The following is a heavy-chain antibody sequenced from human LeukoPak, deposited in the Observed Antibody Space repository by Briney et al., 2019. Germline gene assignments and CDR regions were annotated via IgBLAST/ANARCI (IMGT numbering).Heavy chain of an antibody. V-gene: IGHV1-46*01. Sequence: GASVKVSCKASGGTFSSYAISWVRQAPGQGLEWMGIINPSGGSTSYAQKFQGRVTMTRDTSTSTVYMELSSLRSEDTAVYYCAREGSSSSDAFDIWGQGTMVTVSS. CDR3: AREGSSSSDAFDI. D-gene: IGHD6-6*01. J-gene: IGHJ3*02. CDR1: GGTFSSYA. CDR2: INPSGGST.